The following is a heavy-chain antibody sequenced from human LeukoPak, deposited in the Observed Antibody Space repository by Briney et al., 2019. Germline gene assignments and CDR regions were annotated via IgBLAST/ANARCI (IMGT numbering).Heavy chain of an antibody. D-gene: IGHD3-22*01. V-gene: IGHV3-11*04. Sequence: GGSLRLSCAASGLTFSNAWMSWVRQAPGQGLEWVSYISTSGSTKYYADSVKGRFTISRDNAKNSLYLQMNSLRAEDTAVYYCARDRDPGYNDSSGYRRVNAFDIWGQGTMVTVSS. CDR1: GLTFSNAW. CDR3: ARDRDPGYNDSSGYRRVNAFDI. CDR2: ISTSGSTK. J-gene: IGHJ3*02.